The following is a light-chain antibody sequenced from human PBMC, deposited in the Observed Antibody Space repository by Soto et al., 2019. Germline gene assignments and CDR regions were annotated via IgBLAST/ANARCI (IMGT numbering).Light chain of an antibody. CDR2: DVS. CDR3: CSYAGTYT. CDR1: VSDVGSYNY. V-gene: IGLV2-11*01. Sequence: QSALTQPRSVSGSPGQSVTISCTGTVSDVGSYNYVSWYQHHPGKAPKLIIYDVSERPSGVPDRFSGSKSGNTASLTISDLQAEDEADYHCCSYAGTYTLGGGTKLTVL. J-gene: IGLJ2*01.